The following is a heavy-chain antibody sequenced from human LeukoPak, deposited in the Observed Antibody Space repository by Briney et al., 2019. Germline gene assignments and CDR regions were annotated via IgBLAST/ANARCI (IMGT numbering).Heavy chain of an antibody. CDR1: GGSISSYY. Sequence: SETLSLTCTVSGGSISSYYWTWIRQAPGKGLEWIGYIYAGGKTRSSPSLESRVSISVDTSKNQFPLKLASVTAADTAAYYCARGVSGFWLSFDFWGQGALVSVSS. J-gene: IGHJ4*02. CDR2: IYAGGKT. V-gene: IGHV4-4*09. D-gene: IGHD3-10*01. CDR3: ARGVSGFWLSFDF.